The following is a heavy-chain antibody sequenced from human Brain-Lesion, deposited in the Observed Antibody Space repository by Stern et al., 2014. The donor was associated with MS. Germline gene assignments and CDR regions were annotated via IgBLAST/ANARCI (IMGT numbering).Heavy chain of an antibody. CDR1: GFTFSNSW. CDR2: INRDGSTT. D-gene: IGHD3-10*01. V-gene: IGHV3-74*02. CDR3: TILSGPYDH. Sequence: EVQLVESGGGLVQPGGSLRLSCAASGFTFSNSWMHWVRQAPGKGLVWVSRINRDGSTTTYADSVKGRFTISRDNAKNTLYLQMSSLRAEDPAVYYCTILSGPYDHWGQGTLVTVSS. J-gene: IGHJ4*02.